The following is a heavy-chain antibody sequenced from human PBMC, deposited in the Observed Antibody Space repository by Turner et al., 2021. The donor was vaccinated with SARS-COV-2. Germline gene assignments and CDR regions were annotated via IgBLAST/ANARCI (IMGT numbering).Heavy chain of an antibody. Sequence: QLQLQESGPGLVQPSETLSLTCPVSGGSISSSSYYWGWIRQPPGKGLEWIGNIYYSGSTYYNPSLKSRVTISVDTSKNHFSLKLSSVTAADTAMYYWARLRFYGSGRYFDYWGQGTLVTVSS. D-gene: IGHD3-10*01. CDR3: ARLRFYGSGRYFDY. V-gene: IGHV4-39*02. CDR2: IYYSGST. J-gene: IGHJ4*02. CDR1: GGSISSSSYY.